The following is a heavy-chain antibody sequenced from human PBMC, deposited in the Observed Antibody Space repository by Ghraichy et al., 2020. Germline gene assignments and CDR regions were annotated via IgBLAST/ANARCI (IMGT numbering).Heavy chain of an antibody. CDR1: GFTFGLYA. Sequence: GGSLRLSCAASGFTFGLYAMTWVRQAPGKGLEWVSTITKSGDDTYFADSVRGRFTISRDNSKDTLYLQMNNLTAEDTAVYYCAKDESSYGTYHHLDHWGQGALVTVSS. CDR2: ITKSGDDT. CDR3: AKDESSYGTYHHLDH. D-gene: IGHD1/OR15-1a*01. V-gene: IGHV3-23*01. J-gene: IGHJ4*02.